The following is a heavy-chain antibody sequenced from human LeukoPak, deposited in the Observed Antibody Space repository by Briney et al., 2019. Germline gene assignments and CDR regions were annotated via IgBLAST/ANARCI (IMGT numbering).Heavy chain of an antibody. CDR2: ISTYNDNT. D-gene: IGHD6-19*01. CDR1: GYTFTSYG. J-gene: IGHJ4*02. Sequence: GASVKVSCKASGYTFTSYGLSWVRQAPGQGLEWMGWISTYNDNTHYAQKFQGRVTMTTDTSTNTAYMELRSLRSDDTAVYYCAREMAVAGSGVIDSWGQGTLSPSP. V-gene: IGHV1-18*01. CDR3: AREMAVAGSGVIDS.